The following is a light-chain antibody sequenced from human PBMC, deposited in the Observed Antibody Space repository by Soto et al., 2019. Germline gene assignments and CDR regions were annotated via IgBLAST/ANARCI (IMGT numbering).Light chain of an antibody. CDR2: EVT. V-gene: IGLV2-14*01. J-gene: IGLJ3*02. CDR1: SSDVGGYHY. Sequence: QSALTQPASVSGSPGQSITISCTGTSSDVGGYHYVSWYQQHPGKAPKLMIYEVTNRPSGISNRFSGSKSGNTASLTISGLQAEDEADYYCSSYTNNDACVFGGGTKVTVL. CDR3: SSYTNNDACV.